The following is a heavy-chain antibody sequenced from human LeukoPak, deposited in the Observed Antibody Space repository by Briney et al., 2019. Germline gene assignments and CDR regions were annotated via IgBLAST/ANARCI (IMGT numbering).Heavy chain of an antibody. CDR3: ASSAQGPTGFDY. J-gene: IGHJ4*02. V-gene: IGHV4-59*08. CDR2: IYYSGST. Sequence: SETLSLTCTVSGGSISSYYWSWLRQPPGKGLEWIGYIYYSGSTNYNPSLKSRVTISVDTSKNQFALKLSSVTAADTAVYYCASSAQGPTGFDYWGQGTLVTVSS. CDR1: GGSISSYY.